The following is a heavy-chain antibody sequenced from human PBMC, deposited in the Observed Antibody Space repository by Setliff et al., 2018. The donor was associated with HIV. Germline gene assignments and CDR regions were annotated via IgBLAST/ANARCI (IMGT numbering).Heavy chain of an antibody. CDR1: GGSISSGDYY. CDR3: ARRLQFLEFLHGVGGLDV. CDR2: IHTSGIT. V-gene: IGHV4-61*02. J-gene: IGHJ6*02. D-gene: IGHD3-3*01. Sequence: SETLSLTCTVSGGSISSGDYYWTWIRQPAGKGLQWIGRIHTSGITDYNPSLKSRVTISVDTSKNQFSLKLSSATAADTAVYYCARRLQFLEFLHGVGGLDVWGQGTTVTVSS.